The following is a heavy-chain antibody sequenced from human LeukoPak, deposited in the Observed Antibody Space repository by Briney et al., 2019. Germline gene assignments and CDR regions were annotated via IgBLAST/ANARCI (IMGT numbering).Heavy chain of an antibody. V-gene: IGHV5-51*01. CDR1: GYIFTNYW. CDR2: IYPGDSDT. CDR3: ARQGVRASTCDY. J-gene: IGHJ4*02. Sequence: GESLKISCKGSGYIFTNYWIGWVRQMPGKGLEWMGTIYPGDSDTRYSPSFQGQVTISADKSINTAYLQWSSLKTSDTAMYYCARQGVRASTCDYWGQGSLVTVSS. D-gene: IGHD1-26*01.